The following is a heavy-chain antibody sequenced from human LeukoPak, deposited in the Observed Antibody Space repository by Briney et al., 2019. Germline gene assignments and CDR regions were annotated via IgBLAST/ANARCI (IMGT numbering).Heavy chain of an antibody. D-gene: IGHD5-18*01. J-gene: IGHJ4*02. CDR1: GFTFSSYW. CDR3: ARDSPRGYSYGYHDY. CDR2: INSDGSST. V-gene: IGHV3-74*01. Sequence: GGSLKLSCAASGFTFSSYWMHWVRQAPGKGLVWVSRINSDGSSTSYADSVKGRFTISRDNAKNTLYLQMNSLRAEDTAVYYCARDSPRGYSYGYHDYWGQGTLVTVSS.